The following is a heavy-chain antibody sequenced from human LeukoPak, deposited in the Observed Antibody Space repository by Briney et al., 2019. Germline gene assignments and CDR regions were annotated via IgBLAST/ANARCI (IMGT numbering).Heavy chain of an antibody. D-gene: IGHD3-10*01. J-gene: IGHJ4*02. V-gene: IGHV4-61*01. Sequence: SETLSLTCTVSGVSLSSGSYYWRWIRQPPGKGLEWIGYIYYSGSTNYNPSLKSRVTISVDTSKNQFSLKLSSVTAADTAVYYCARDMVRGPLDYWGQGTRVTVSS. CDR2: IYYSGST. CDR3: ARDMVRGPLDY. CDR1: GVSLSSGSYY.